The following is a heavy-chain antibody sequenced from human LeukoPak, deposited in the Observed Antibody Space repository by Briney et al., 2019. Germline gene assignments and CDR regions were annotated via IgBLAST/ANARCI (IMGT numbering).Heavy chain of an antibody. J-gene: IGHJ6*03. Sequence: ASVKVSCKASGYTFTSYGISWVRQAPGQGLEWMGWISAYNGNTNYAQKLQGRVTMTTDTSTSTAYMELRSLRSDDTAVYYCARGFVVVPAAHYYYYYMDVWGKGTTVTVSS. CDR2: ISAYNGNT. CDR3: ARGFVVVPAAHYYYYYMDV. CDR1: GYTFTSYG. V-gene: IGHV1-18*01. D-gene: IGHD2-2*01.